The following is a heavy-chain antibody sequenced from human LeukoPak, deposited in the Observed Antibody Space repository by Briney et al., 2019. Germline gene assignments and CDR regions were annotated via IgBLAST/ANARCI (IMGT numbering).Heavy chain of an antibody. CDR2: IWSDASNQ. J-gene: IGHJ5*02. Sequence: PGTSLRLSCAASGFSFSTYAMHWVRQAPGKGLDWVAMIWSDASNQYYADSVKGRFTISRDNSKNTLYLQMNSLRAEDTAVYYCASGTGFWSGPLPFDPWGQGTLVTISS. V-gene: IGHV3-33*01. D-gene: IGHD3-3*01. CDR3: ASGTGFWSGPLPFDP. CDR1: GFSFSTYA.